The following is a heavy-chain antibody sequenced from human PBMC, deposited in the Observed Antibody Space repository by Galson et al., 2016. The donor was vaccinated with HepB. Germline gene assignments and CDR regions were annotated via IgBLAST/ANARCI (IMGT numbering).Heavy chain of an antibody. CDR1: GYTFTSHI. V-gene: IGHV1-18*01. CDR3: ASLNNWNYVHS. D-gene: IGHD1-7*01. J-gene: IGHJ4*02. Sequence: SVKVSCKASGYTFTSHIFSWVRQAPGQGLEWMGLISDYNGNPNYAQKFQGRVTMTTDTSSSTAYLELTSLRSDDTAVYYCASLNNWNYVHSWGQGTLVTVSS. CDR2: ISDYNGNP.